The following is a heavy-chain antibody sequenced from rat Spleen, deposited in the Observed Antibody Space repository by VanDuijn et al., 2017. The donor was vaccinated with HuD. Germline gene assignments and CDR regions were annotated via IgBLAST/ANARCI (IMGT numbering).Heavy chain of an antibody. V-gene: IGHV5-31*01. CDR2: ITNAAGST. Sequence: EVQLVESGGGLVQPGKSLKISCVASGFTFNKYWMTWIRQAPGKGLEWVASITNAAGSTYYPDSVQGRFNISRDNAKSTLYLQMNSLRSEGTATYYCTGPFDYWGQGVMVTVSS. J-gene: IGHJ2*01. CDR3: TGPFDY. CDR1: GFTFNKYW.